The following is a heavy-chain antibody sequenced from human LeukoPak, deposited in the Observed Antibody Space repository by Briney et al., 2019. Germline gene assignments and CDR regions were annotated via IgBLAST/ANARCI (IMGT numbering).Heavy chain of an antibody. CDR1: RFTFSSYS. V-gene: IGHV3-21*01. J-gene: IGHJ6*03. CDR2: ISSSGSYI. D-gene: IGHD1-14*01. CDR3: ARVGPWVNPDYYYYYMDA. Sequence: GGSLRLSCAVSRFTFSSYSMNWVRPATGKGLEWVSSISSSGSYISYVASVKGRFSLSRDNRKKSMYPQMNRLRAEDTAVYYGARVGPWVNPDYYYYYMDAWSKGTTVTVSS.